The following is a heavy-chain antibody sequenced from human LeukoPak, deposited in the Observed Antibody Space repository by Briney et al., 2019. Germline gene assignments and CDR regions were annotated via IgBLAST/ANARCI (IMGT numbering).Heavy chain of an antibody. CDR3: TTDGVVITNAFDI. V-gene: IGHV3-15*01. Sequence: PGGSLRLSCAASGFTFSNAWMSWVRQAPGKGLEWVGRIKSKTDGGTSDYAAPVKGRFTISRDDSKNTLYLQMDSLKTEDTAVYYCTTDGVVITNAFDIWGQGTMVTVSS. CDR2: IKSKTDGGTS. J-gene: IGHJ3*02. D-gene: IGHD3-22*01. CDR1: GFTFSNAW.